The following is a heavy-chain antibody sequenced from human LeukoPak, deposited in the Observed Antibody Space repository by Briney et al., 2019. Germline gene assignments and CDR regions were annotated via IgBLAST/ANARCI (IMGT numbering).Heavy chain of an antibody. CDR2: IRYDGSNK. D-gene: IGHD2-2*01. J-gene: IGHJ3*02. Sequence: PGGSLRLSCAASGFTFSSYGMHWVRQAPGKGLEWVAFIRYDGSNKYYADSVKGRFTISRDNSKNTLYLQMNSQRAEDTAVYYCAPDIVVVPAAADAFDIWGQGTMVTVSS. CDR1: GFTFSSYG. CDR3: APDIVVVPAAADAFDI. V-gene: IGHV3-30*02.